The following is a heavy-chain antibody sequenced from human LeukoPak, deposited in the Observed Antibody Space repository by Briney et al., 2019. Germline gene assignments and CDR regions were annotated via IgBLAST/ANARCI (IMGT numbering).Heavy chain of an antibody. V-gene: IGHV3-23*01. D-gene: IGHD4-17*01. CDR3: AINLLRTTVTTEGGDF. CDR1: GFTFSSYA. J-gene: IGHJ4*02. Sequence: QPGGSLRLSCAASGFTFSSYAMSWVRQAPGKGLEWVSAISGSGGSTYYADSVKGRFTISRDNSKNTLYLQMNSLRAEDTAVYYCAINLLRTTVTTEGGDFWGQGTLVTVSS. CDR2: ISGSGGST.